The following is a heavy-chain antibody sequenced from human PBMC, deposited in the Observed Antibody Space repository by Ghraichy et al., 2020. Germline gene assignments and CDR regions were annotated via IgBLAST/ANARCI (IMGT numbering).Heavy chain of an antibody. CDR2: IKQDGSEK. D-gene: IGHD2-2*01. J-gene: IGHJ4*02. V-gene: IGHV3-7*03. CDR3: ARVLTGTSWGTYYFDY. Sequence: GESLNISCAASGFTFSSYWMSWVRQAPGKGLEWVANIKQDGSEKYYVDSVKGRFTISRDNAKNSLYLQMNSLRAEDTAVYYCARVLTGTSWGTYYFDYWGQGTLVTVSS. CDR1: GFTFSSYW.